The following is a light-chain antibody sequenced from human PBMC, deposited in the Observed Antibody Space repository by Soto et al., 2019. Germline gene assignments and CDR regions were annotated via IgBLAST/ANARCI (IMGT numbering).Light chain of an antibody. CDR2: DAY. CDR1: QSISSW. CDR3: QQYNSYWT. V-gene: IGKV1-5*01. Sequence: DIQMTQSPSTLSASVGDRVTITCRASQSISSWLAWYQQKPGKAPKLLIYDAYSLESGVPSRFSGSGSGTEFTLAISTLQPDDFASYYCQQYNSYWTFGKGTMVEIK. J-gene: IGKJ1*01.